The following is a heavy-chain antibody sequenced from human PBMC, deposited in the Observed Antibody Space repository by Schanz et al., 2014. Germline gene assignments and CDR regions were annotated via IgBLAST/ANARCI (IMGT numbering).Heavy chain of an antibody. CDR1: EFSFSSFG. V-gene: IGHV3-11*01. Sequence: QVQLVESGGGLVKPGGSLRLSCAASEFSFSSFGMNWVRQAPGKGLEWVSYISSSGSTIYYADSVKGRFTISRDNAKNALYLQMNSLRAEDTAVYYCARDHQWLARYYMDVWGKGTTVTVSS. J-gene: IGHJ6*03. CDR3: ARDHQWLARYYMDV. D-gene: IGHD6-19*01. CDR2: ISSSGSTI.